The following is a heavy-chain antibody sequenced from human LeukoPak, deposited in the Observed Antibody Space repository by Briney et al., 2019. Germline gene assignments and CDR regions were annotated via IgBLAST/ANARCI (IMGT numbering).Heavy chain of an antibody. J-gene: IGHJ4*02. CDR1: GFTLRSYV. Sequence: GRSLRLSCVASGFTLRSYVMHWVRQAPGKGLEWVAVIWYDGSKEYYVDSVKGRFTISRDNSKNTLYLQMNRLRADDTDVYYCAKGGGGSGPFDYWGQGTQVTVSS. CDR2: IWYDGSKE. CDR3: AKGGGGSGPFDY. D-gene: IGHD6-19*01. V-gene: IGHV3-33*03.